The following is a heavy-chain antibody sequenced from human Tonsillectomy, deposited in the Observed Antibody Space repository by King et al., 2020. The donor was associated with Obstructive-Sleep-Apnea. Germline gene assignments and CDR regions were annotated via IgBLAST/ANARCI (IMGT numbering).Heavy chain of an antibody. D-gene: IGHD3-10*01. CDR1: GGSISSSSYY. CDR2: IYYSGST. CDR3: ARDRSDYYGSGTYSNYYYYGMDV. Sequence: QLQESGPGLVKPSETLSLTCTVSGGSISSSSYYWGWIRQPPGKGLEWIGSIYYSGSTYYNPSLKSRVTISVDTSKNQFSLKLSSLTAADTAVYYCARDRSDYYGSGTYSNYYYYGMDVWGQGTTVTVSS. V-gene: IGHV4-39*07. J-gene: IGHJ6*02.